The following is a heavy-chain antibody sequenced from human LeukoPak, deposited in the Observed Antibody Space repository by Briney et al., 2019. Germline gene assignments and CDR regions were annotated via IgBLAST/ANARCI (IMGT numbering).Heavy chain of an antibody. J-gene: IGHJ4*02. V-gene: IGHV3-13*01. CDR2: IGTAGDT. CDR1: GFTFSSYD. D-gene: IGHD3/OR15-3a*01. Sequence: GGSLRLSCAASGFTFSSYDMHWVRQATGKGLEWVSAIGTAGDTYYPGSVKGRFTISRENAKNSLYLQMNSLRAGDTAVYYCVRALVGTGLDYWGQGTLVTVSS. CDR3: VRALVGTGLDY.